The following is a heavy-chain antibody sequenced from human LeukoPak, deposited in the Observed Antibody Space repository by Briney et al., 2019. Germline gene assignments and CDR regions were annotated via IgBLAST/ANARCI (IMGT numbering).Heavy chain of an antibody. D-gene: IGHD6-19*01. CDR3: ARDEQWLALRGGWFDP. V-gene: IGHV1-18*01. CDR2: ISAYSGNT. Sequence: GASVKVSCKASGYTFTSYGISWVRQAPGQGLEWMGWISAYSGNTNYAQKLQGRVTMTTDTSTSTAYMELRSLRSDDTAVYYCARDEQWLALRGGWFDPWGQGTLVTVSS. CDR1: GYTFTSYG. J-gene: IGHJ5*02.